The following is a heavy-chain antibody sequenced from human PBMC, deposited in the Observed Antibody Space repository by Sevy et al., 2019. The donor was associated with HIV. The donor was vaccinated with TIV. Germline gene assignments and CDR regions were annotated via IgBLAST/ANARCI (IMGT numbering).Heavy chain of an antibody. J-gene: IGHJ5*02. D-gene: IGHD3-3*01. Sequence: SETLSLTCAVYGGSFSGYYWSWIRQPPGKGLEWIGEINHSGSTNYNPSLKSRVTISVDTSENQFSLKLSSVTAADTAVYYCARVRFWSGYTPFWFDPWGQGTLVTVSS. V-gene: IGHV4-34*01. CDR3: ARVRFWSGYTPFWFDP. CDR2: INHSGST. CDR1: GGSFSGYY.